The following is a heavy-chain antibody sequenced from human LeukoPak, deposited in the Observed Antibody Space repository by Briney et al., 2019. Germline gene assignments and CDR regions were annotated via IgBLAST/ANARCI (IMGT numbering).Heavy chain of an antibody. CDR2: IYYSGST. CDR1: GGSFSNYY. CDR3: ARHPTALVSYGFDP. D-gene: IGHD5-18*01. Sequence: PSETLSLTCTVSGGSFSNYYWSWIRQPPGKGLEWIGYIYYSGSTNYNPSLKSRVTISVDTSKNQFSLNLSSVIAADTAVYYCARHPTALVSYGFDPWGQGTLVTVSS. J-gene: IGHJ5*02. V-gene: IGHV4-59*08.